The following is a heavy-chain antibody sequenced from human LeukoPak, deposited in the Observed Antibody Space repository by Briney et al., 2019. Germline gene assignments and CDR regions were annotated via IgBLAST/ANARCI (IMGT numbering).Heavy chain of an antibody. CDR3: ASTGERHISDY. Sequence: SETLSLTCTVSGYSISSGYYWGWIRQSPGKGLEWIGSIYHSGSTYYNPSLKSRVTVSVDTSKNQFSLKLSSVTAADTAVYYCASTGERHISDYWGQGTLVTVSS. CDR2: IYHSGST. CDR1: GYSISSGYY. V-gene: IGHV4-38-2*02. D-gene: IGHD1-1*01. J-gene: IGHJ4*02.